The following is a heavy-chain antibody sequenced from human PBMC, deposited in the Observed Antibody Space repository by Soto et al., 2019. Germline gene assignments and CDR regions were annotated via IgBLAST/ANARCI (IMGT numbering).Heavy chain of an antibody. Sequence: QVQLVQSGAEVKEPGDSVRVSCEASGYTFTAYYIHWVRQAPGQGLEWMGWINPKFGDTTYAQDFQGRLTLTRDMSISTVYMDLRRLTSDDTAIYYCARTMDYYYGPGSGNGHGVWGQGTTVNVFS. CDR3: ARTMDYYYGPGSGNGHGV. J-gene: IGHJ6*02. D-gene: IGHD3-10*01. CDR2: INPKFGDT. CDR1: GYTFTAYY. V-gene: IGHV1-2*02.